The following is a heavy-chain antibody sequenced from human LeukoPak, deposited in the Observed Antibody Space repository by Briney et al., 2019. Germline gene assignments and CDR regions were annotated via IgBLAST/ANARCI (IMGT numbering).Heavy chain of an antibody. V-gene: IGHV3-30-3*01. D-gene: IGHD6-13*01. CDR2: ISYDGSNK. CDR3: ARSLGIAALYLRYYMDV. Sequence: GGSLRLSCAASGFTFSSYAMHWVRQAPGKGLEWVAVISYDGSNKYYADPVKGRFTISRDNSKNTLYLQMNSLRAEDTAVYYCARSLGIAALYLRYYMDVWGKGTTVTVSS. J-gene: IGHJ6*03. CDR1: GFTFSSYA.